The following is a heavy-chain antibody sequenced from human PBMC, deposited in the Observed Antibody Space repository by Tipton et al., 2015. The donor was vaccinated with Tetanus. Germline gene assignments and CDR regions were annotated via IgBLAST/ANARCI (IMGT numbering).Heavy chain of an antibody. CDR1: GGSFSSYF. V-gene: IGHV4-59*01. CDR2: IYNIART. D-gene: IGHD5-18*01. J-gene: IGHJ4*02. Sequence: TLSLTCTVSGGSFSSYFWTWIRQPPGKGLEWIGNIYNIARTNYNPSLRSRVTMSVDTSKNQFYLQLSSVTAADTAVYFCARASQRTFEFWGQGTRVTVSS. CDR3: ARASQRTFEF.